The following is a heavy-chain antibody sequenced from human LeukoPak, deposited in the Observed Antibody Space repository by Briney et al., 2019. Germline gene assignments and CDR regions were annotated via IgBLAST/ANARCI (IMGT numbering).Heavy chain of an antibody. D-gene: IGHD3-3*01. CDR1: GFTFDDYA. CDR2: ISWNSGSI. V-gene: IGHV3-9*01. J-gene: IGHJ4*01. Sequence: PGGSLRLSCAASGFTFDDYAMHWVRQAPGKGLEWVSGISWNSGSIGYADSVKGRFTISRDNAKNSLYLQMNSLRVEDTAVYYCAKDQGSGHGSYTWGTFDYWGLETLVTVFS. CDR3: AKDQGSGHGSYTWGTFDY.